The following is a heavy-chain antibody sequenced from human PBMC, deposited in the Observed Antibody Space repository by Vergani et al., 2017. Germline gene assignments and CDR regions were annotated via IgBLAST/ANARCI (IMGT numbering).Heavy chain of an antibody. Sequence: QEQLVQSGSELKKPGASVKVSCKASGYTFTGYYMHWVRQAPGQGLEWMGWINPNSGGTNYAQKFQGRVTMTRDTSISTAYMELSRLRSDDTAVYYCARSPVYRWYFDYWGQGTLVTVSS. CDR1: GYTFTGYY. CDR3: ARSPVYRWYFDY. D-gene: IGHD2-8*01. CDR2: INPNSGGT. J-gene: IGHJ4*02. V-gene: IGHV1-2*02.